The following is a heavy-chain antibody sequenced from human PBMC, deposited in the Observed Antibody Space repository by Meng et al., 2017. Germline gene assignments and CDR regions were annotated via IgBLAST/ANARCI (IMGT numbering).Heavy chain of an antibody. Sequence: QVQLVQSGSELKKPGASVKVSCKASGYTFPDYWLHWVRRAPGQGLEWMGRINPKSGDTHYAQRFQGRVTMTGDTSISTAYMELSGLRSDDTAMYYCARDEDISAAGKLFGDYWGQGTLVTASS. V-gene: IGHV1-2*06. CDR2: INPKSGDT. D-gene: IGHD6-13*01. CDR3: ARDEDISAAGKLFGDY. CDR1: GYTFPDYW. J-gene: IGHJ4*02.